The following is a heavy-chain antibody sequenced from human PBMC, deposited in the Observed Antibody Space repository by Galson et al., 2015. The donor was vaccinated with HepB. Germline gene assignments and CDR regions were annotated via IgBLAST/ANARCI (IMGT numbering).Heavy chain of an antibody. CDR2: ISPYNGEA. Sequence: SVKVSCKASGYTFSNYAVSWVRQAPGQGLEWLGWISPYNGEANYAERVQGRVTFSVDTIASTAYMEVTGLTSDDTAVYYCARDLTDVVEVPRTPGGYWGQGTLVTVSS. CDR3: ARDLTDVVEVPRTPGGY. CDR1: GYTFSNYA. J-gene: IGHJ4*02. D-gene: IGHD2-2*01. V-gene: IGHV1-18*01.